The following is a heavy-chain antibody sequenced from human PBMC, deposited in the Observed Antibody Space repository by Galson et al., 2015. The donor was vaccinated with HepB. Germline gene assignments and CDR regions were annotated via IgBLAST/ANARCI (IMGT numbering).Heavy chain of an antibody. V-gene: IGHV1-46*01. J-gene: IGHJ3*02. D-gene: IGHD5-12*01. CDR2: INPSGGST. CDR1: GYTFTSYY. CDR3: ARQLYGGYALIPLRAFDI. Sequence: SVKVSCKASGYTFTSYYMHWVRQAPGQGLEWMGIINPSGGSTSYAQKFQGRVTMTRDTSTSTVYMELSSLRSEDTAVYYCARQLYGGYALIPLRAFDIWGQGTMVTVSS.